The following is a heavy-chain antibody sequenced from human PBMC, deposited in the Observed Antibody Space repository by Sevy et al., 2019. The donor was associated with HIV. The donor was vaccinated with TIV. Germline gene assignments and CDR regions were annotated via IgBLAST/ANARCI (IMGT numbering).Heavy chain of an antibody. CDR3: ARGWRIEAAGTKLSDAFDI. V-gene: IGHV4-4*02. D-gene: IGHD6-13*01. Sequence: SETLSLTCAVSGGSISSSNWWSWVRQPPGKGLELIGEIYRSGSTNYNPSLKGRVTISVDKSKNQFSLKLSSVTAADTAVYYCARGWRIEAAGTKLSDAFDIWGQGTMVTVSS. CDR1: GGSISSSNW. CDR2: IYRSGST. J-gene: IGHJ3*02.